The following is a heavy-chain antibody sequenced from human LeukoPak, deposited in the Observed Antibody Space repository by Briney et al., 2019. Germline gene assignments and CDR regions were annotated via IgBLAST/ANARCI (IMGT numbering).Heavy chain of an antibody. J-gene: IGHJ4*02. CDR1: GFTFSSYW. CDR3: ARGSTHYDVLTGYHYYFDY. D-gene: IGHD3-9*01. V-gene: IGHV3-74*01. CDR2: INSDGSST. Sequence: GGSLRLSCAASGFTFSSYWMHWVRQAPGKGLVWVSRINSDGSSTSYADSLKGRFTISRDNAKNSLYLQMNSLRAEDTALYYCARGSTHYDVLTGYHYYFDYWGQGTLVTVSS.